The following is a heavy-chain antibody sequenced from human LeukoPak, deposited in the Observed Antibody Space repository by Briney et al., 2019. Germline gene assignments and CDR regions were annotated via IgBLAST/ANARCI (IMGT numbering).Heavy chain of an antibody. CDR1: GFTFSSYG. CDR3: AKDSAALGYCSGGSCYSLGYYMDV. J-gene: IGHJ6*03. Sequence: GGSLRLSCAASGFTFSSYGMHWVRQAPGRGLEWVAIISYQGSKKYYADSVKGRLTISRDNSKNTLYLQMNSLRAEDTPVYYCAKDSAALGYCSGGSCYSLGYYMDVWGKGTTVTISS. CDR2: ISYQGSKK. D-gene: IGHD2-15*01. V-gene: IGHV3-30*18.